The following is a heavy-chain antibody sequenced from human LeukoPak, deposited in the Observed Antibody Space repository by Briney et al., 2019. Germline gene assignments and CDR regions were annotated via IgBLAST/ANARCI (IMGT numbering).Heavy chain of an antibody. V-gene: IGHV3-23*01. J-gene: IGHJ4*02. CDR1: GFTFSGYA. Sequence: GGSLRLACAASGFTFSGYAMSWVRQAPGKGLEWVSAISGSGGNTYYADSVKGRFTISRDNSKNTLYLQMISLRAEDTAVYYCARDYFGSGNYYLPFEYWGQGTLVTVSS. CDR2: ISGSGGNT. D-gene: IGHD3-10*01. CDR3: ARDYFGSGNYYLPFEY.